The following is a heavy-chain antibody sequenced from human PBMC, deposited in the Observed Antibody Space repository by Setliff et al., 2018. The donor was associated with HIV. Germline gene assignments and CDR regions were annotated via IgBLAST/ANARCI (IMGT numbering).Heavy chain of an antibody. CDR1: GFTFSSYT. J-gene: IGHJ4*02. Sequence: GGSLRLSCAASGFTFSSYTMNWVRQAPGKGLEWVSSISSSSYYIYYADSVKGRFTISRDNSKNTLFLQMNSLRAEDTAVYYCARDQVANYYGSGIDYWGQGTLVTVSS. D-gene: IGHD3-10*01. CDR2: ISSSSYYI. CDR3: ARDQVANYYGSGIDY. V-gene: IGHV3-21*01.